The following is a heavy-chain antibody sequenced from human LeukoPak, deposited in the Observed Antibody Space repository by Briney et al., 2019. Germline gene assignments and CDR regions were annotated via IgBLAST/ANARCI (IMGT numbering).Heavy chain of an antibody. J-gene: IGHJ4*02. CDR3: ARGDRIDYDYVWGSYRYPFDY. V-gene: IGHV1-69*13. CDR1: GTTFSSYA. CDR2: INPNSGGT. D-gene: IGHD3-16*02. Sequence: SVKVSCKASGTTFSSYAISWVRQAPGQGLEWMGWINPNSGGTNYAQKFQGRVTITADESTSTAYMELSSLRSEDTAVYYCARGDRIDYDYVWGSYRYPFDYWGQGTLVTVSS.